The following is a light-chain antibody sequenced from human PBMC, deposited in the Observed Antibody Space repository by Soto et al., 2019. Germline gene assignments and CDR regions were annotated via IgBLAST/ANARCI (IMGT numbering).Light chain of an antibody. CDR1: SSNLGAGYD. Sequence: QSVLTQPPSASGAPGQRVTISCTGNSSNLGAGYDVHWYQQLPGAVPKLVIFGNRNRPSGVPERFSGSKSGTSASLAITGLQAEDEADYYCCSYAGSSNYVFGTGTKVTVL. J-gene: IGLJ1*01. CDR3: CSYAGSSNYV. CDR2: GNR. V-gene: IGLV1-40*01.